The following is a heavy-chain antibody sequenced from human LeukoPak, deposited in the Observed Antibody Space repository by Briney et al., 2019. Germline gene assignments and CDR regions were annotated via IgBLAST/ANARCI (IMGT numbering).Heavy chain of an antibody. J-gene: IGHJ4*02. CDR1: GGSTSSYY. Sequence: SETLSLTCTVSGGSTSSYYWSRIRQPPGEGLEWIGYIYYSGSTNYNPSLKSRVTISVDTSKNQFSLKLSSVTAADTAVYYCARGGDILTGYYLIGGLFDYWGQGTLVTVSS. CDR3: ARGGDILTGYYLIGGLFDY. CDR2: IYYSGST. V-gene: IGHV4-59*01. D-gene: IGHD3-9*01.